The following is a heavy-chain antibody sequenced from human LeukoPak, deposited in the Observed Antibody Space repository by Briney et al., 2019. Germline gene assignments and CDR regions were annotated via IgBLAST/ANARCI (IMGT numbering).Heavy chain of an antibody. V-gene: IGHV3-66*01. Sequence: PGGSLRLSCAASGITVSDNYMSWVRQAPGKGLEWVSVIYSGGSTYYADSVTGRSTISRDHSKNTLCLQMNNLRAGDTAVYYCARDLGAPWVREPTALDYWGQGTLVTVSS. CDR3: ARDLGAPWVREPTALDY. CDR1: GITVSDNY. CDR2: IYSGGST. D-gene: IGHD3-10*01. J-gene: IGHJ4*02.